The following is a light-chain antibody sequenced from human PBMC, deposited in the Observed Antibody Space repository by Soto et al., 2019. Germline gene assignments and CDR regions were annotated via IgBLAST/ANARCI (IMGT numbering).Light chain of an antibody. Sequence: QSVLTQPRSVSGSPGQSVTISCTGTSSDVGGYNYVSWYQQHPGKAPKLMIYDVSKRPSGVPDRFSGSKSGNTASLTISGPQAEDEADCYCCSYAGSYTLVVFGGGTKLTVL. V-gene: IGLV2-11*01. CDR1: SSDVGGYNY. CDR3: CSYAGSYTLVV. CDR2: DVS. J-gene: IGLJ2*01.